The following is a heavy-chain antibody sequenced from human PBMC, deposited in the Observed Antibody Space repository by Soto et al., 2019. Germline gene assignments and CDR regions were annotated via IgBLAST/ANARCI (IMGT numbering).Heavy chain of an antibody. CDR2: ISAYDGNT. CDR1: GYTFTSYG. CDR3: ARDRRTDITMVRGVHDY. Sequence: ASVKVSCKASGYTFTSYGISWVRQAPGQGLEWMGWISAYDGNTNYARKLQGRVTMTTDTSTSTAYMELRSLRSDDTAVYYCARDRRTDITMVRGVHDYWGQGTLVTVSS. J-gene: IGHJ4*02. D-gene: IGHD3-10*01. V-gene: IGHV1-18*01.